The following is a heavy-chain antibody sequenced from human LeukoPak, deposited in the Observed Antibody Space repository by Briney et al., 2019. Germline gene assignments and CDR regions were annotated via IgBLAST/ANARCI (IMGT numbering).Heavy chain of an antibody. V-gene: IGHV1-18*04. D-gene: IGHD6-13*01. CDR3: ARSLKRIAAAGTIEWFDP. CDR1: GYTFTGYH. Sequence: ASVKVSCKASGYTFTGYHIHWVRQAPGQGLEWMGWISAYNANTNYAEKLQGRVTMTTDTSTSTVYMELRSLRSDDTAVYYCARSLKRIAAAGTIEWFDPWGQGTLVTVSS. CDR2: ISAYNANT. J-gene: IGHJ5*02.